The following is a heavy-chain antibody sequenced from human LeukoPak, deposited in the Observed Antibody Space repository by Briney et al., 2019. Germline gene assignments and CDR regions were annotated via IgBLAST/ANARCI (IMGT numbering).Heavy chain of an antibody. V-gene: IGHV1-8*01. D-gene: IGHD3-9*01. CDR1: GYTFTSYD. Sequence: ASVKVSCKASGYTFTSYDINWVRQATGQGLEWMGWMNPNSGNTGYAQKFQGRVTMTRNTSISTAYMELSSLRSKDTAVYYCARGRLRYFDWLLSSYYYYMDVWGKGTTVTISS. CDR3: ARGRLRYFDWLLSSYYYYMDV. CDR2: MNPNSGNT. J-gene: IGHJ6*03.